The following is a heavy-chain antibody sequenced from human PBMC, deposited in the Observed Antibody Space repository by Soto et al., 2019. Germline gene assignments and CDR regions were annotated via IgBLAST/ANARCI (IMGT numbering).Heavy chain of an antibody. V-gene: IGHV4-39*01. Sequence: SETLSLTCIVSGGSISSSFHYWGWVRQPPGKGLEWIGGIYYTGITYYNPSLKSRVTISVDTSESQFSLELTSVTATDTAVYSCARLRGYCDNTNCYGANYFDSWGQGTLVTVSS. J-gene: IGHJ4*02. CDR2: IYYTGIT. CDR3: ARLRGYCDNTNCYGANYFDS. D-gene: IGHD2-2*01. CDR1: GGSISSSFHY.